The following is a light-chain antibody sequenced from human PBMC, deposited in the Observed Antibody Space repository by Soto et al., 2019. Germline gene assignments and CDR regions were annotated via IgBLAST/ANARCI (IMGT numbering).Light chain of an antibody. V-gene: IGKV3-20*01. CDR1: QSINSKS. J-gene: IGKJ3*01. CDR3: QHYGGSFI. Sequence: EIVLTQSRGTLSLSPGEGATVSCRVSQSINSKSLVWYQREFGQAPRLLIYNTSSRATGIPDRFSGSGSGTDFTLSISRLEPEDFAVYYCQHYGGSFIFGPGTKVDIK. CDR2: NTS.